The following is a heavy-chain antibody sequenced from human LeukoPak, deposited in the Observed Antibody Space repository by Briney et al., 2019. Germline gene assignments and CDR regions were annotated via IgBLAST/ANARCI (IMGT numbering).Heavy chain of an antibody. J-gene: IGHJ3*02. CDR3: ARFCLSGWYQNALDI. CDR1: GFTFSSYS. Sequence: GGSLRLSCAASGFTFSSYSMNWVRQAPGKGLEWVSSISSSSSYIYYADSVKGRFTISRDNAKNSLYLQMNSLTAEDTAVYYCARFCLSGWYQNALDIWGQGTMVTVSS. D-gene: IGHD6-19*01. V-gene: IGHV3-21*01. CDR2: ISSSSSYI.